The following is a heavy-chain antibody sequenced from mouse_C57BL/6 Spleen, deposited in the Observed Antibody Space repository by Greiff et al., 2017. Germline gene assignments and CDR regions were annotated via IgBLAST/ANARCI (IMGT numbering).Heavy chain of an antibody. CDR3: TRYGTTVVRDFDY. J-gene: IGHJ2*01. CDR2: IYPGNSYT. V-gene: IGHV1-5*01. CDR1: GYTFTSSW. Sequence: VQLQQSGTVLARPGASVKMSCKTSGYTFTSSWMHWVKQRPGQGLEWIGAIYPGNSYTSYTQKFKGKAKLTAVTSSSTAYLELSSLTTEDSAVYYCTRYGTTVVRDFDYWGQVTTLTVSS. D-gene: IGHD1-1*01.